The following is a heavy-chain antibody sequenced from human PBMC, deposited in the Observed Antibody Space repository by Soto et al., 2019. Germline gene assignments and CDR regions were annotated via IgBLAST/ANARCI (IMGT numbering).Heavy chain of an antibody. Sequence: VGSLRPSCAASGFTFSSYGMHWVRQAPGKGLEWVAVISYDGRNKYYADAVKGRFTISRDNSKNTLYLQMSSLRAEDTAVYYCVKDGSSGWPYFYDMDVRGQGTTVTVSS. CDR3: VKDGSSGWPYFYDMDV. J-gene: IGHJ6*02. D-gene: IGHD6-19*01. CDR1: GFTFSSYG. CDR2: ISYDGRNK. V-gene: IGHV3-30*18.